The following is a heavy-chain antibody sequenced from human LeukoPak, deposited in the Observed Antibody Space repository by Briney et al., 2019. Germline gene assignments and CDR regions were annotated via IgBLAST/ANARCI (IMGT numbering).Heavy chain of an antibody. D-gene: IGHD3/OR15-3a*01. CDR1: GFTYSNYA. CDR2: ISGSGGST. CDR3: AKRAGHFWSGYYSDY. J-gene: IGHJ4*02. Sequence: GVSLRLSCAASGFTYSNYAMRWVRQAQGKGLEWVTAISGSGGSTYYADSVKGRFTISTANSNNTVYLQMKRLRVEDTAVYYCAKRAGHFWSGYYSDYWGEGTLVTVSS. V-gene: IGHV3-23*01.